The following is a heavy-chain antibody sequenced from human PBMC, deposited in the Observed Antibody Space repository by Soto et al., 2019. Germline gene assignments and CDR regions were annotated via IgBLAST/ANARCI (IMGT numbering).Heavy chain of an antibody. CDR1: GYTFTSYG. CDR3: ARLEGVLRYFDWSPVGAFDI. V-gene: IGHV1-18*01. J-gene: IGHJ3*02. CDR2: ISAYNGNT. Sequence: QVPLVQSGAEVKKPGASVKVSCKASGYTFTSYGISWVRQAPGQGLEWMGWISAYNGNTNYAQKLQGRVTMTTDKATSPAYLDLRGLRSDDTAVYYCARLEGVLRYFDWSPVGAFDIWGQGTMVTVSS. D-gene: IGHD3-9*01.